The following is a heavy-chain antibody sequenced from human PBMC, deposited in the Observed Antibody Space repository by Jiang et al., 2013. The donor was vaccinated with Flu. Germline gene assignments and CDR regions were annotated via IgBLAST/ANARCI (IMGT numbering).Heavy chain of an antibody. V-gene: IGHV5-51*01. J-gene: IGHJ6*02. CDR3: ARVGDSTRSYYYYGMDV. CDR2: IYPGDSDA. D-gene: IGHD1-26*01. CDR1: GYSFTTHW. Sequence: GAEVKKPGESLRISCKGSGYSFTTHWIAWVRQMPGKGLEWVGIIYPGDSDARYSPSFQGQVTISADKSINTAYLQWSSLKASDTAKYYCARVGDSTRSYYYYGMDVWGQGTTVT.